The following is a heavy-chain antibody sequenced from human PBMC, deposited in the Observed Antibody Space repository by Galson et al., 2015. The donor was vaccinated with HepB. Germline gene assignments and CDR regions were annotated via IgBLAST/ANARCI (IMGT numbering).Heavy chain of an antibody. J-gene: IGHJ4*02. CDR1: GFTFSSYG. CDR2: ISYDGSNK. Sequence: SLRLSCAASGFTFSSYGMHWVRQAPGKGLEWVAVISYDGSNKYYADSVKGRFTISRDNSKNTLYLQMNSLRAEDTAVYYCAKDWEGGSCYWGQGTLVTVSS. D-gene: IGHD2-15*01. V-gene: IGHV3-30*18. CDR3: AKDWEGGSCY.